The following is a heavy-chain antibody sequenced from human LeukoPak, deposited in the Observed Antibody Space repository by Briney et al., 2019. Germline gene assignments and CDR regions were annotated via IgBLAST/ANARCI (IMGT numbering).Heavy chain of an antibody. Sequence: GGSLRLSCAVSGFTVSGNYMSWVRQAPGKGLEWVSLIYSGGTTYYADSVKGRFTISTDNSKNTLYLQMNSLRAEDTAVYYCASATYYYDSSGYYPNDWGQGTLVTVSS. V-gene: IGHV3-53*01. CDR3: ASATYYYDSSGYYPND. D-gene: IGHD3-22*01. J-gene: IGHJ4*02. CDR1: GFTVSGNY. CDR2: IYSGGTT.